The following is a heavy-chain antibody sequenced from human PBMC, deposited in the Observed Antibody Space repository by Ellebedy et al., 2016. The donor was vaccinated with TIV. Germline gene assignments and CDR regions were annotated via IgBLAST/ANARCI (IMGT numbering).Heavy chain of an antibody. CDR2: VIPMLDIA. CDR1: GGTFSNYV. J-gene: IGHJ3*01. CDR3: ARVSRWEAFDL. V-gene: IGHV1-69*04. Sequence: SVKVSXXASGGTFSNYVISWVRQAPGQGLEWMGRVIPMLDIANYAQKFQGRLTFAADKSTSTAYMELSSLRSEDTAIYFCARVSRWEAFDLWGQGTMVTVSS. D-gene: IGHD1-26*01.